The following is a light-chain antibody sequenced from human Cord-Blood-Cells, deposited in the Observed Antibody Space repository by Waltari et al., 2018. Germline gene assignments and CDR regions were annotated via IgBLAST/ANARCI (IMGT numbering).Light chain of an antibody. V-gene: IGKV1-39*01. CDR3: QQSYSTPFT. CDR1: QSISSY. CDR2: AAS. J-gene: IGKJ3*01. Sequence: IQMTQSPPPLSASVGDRVTSTCRASQSISSYLNWYQQKPGKAPKLLIYAASSLQSGVPSRFSGSGSGTDFTLTISSLQPEDFATYYCQQSYSTPFTFGPGTKVDIK.